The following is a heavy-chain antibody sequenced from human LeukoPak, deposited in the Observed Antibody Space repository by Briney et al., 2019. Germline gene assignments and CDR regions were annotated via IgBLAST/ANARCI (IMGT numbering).Heavy chain of an antibody. CDR2: ISGSGRSDI. Sequence: GGSLRLSCAASGFTFNNYAMSWVRQAPGKGLEWVSAISGSGRSDIYYTDSVKGRFTISRDNSKNTLYLQMNSLRAEDTAVYYCAKDGSYDNSHSRFDPWGQGTLVTVSS. D-gene: IGHD3-22*01. CDR3: AKDGSYDNSHSRFDP. J-gene: IGHJ5*02. V-gene: IGHV3-23*01. CDR1: GFTFNNYA.